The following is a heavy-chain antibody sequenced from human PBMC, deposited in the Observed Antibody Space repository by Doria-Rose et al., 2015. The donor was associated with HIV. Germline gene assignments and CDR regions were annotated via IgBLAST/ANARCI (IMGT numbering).Heavy chain of an antibody. D-gene: IGHD6-13*01. V-gene: IGHV2-26*01. J-gene: IGHJ4*02. CDR2: IFSDDER. CDR1: GVSLSSPGMG. Sequence: KESGPVLVKPTETLTLTCTVSGVSLSSPGMGVSWIRQPPGKALEWLANIFSDDERSYKTSLKSRLTISRGTSKSQVVLTMTDMDPVDTATYYCARIKSSRWYHKYYFDFWGQGTLVIISA. CDR3: ARIKSSRWYHKYYFDF.